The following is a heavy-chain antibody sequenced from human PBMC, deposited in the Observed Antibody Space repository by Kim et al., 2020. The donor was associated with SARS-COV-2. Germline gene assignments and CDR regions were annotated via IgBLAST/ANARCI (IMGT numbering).Heavy chain of an antibody. CDR1: GYTFTSYA. CDR2: INTNTGNP. D-gene: IGHD3-3*01. V-gene: IGHV7-4-1*02. J-gene: IGHJ5*02. CDR3: ASTFWSGYTNWFDP. Sequence: ASVKVSCKASGYTFTSYAMNWVRQVPGQGLEWMGWINTNTGNPTYAQGFTGRFVFSLDTSVSTAYLQISSLKAEDTAVYYCASTFWSGYTNWFDPWGQGTLVTVSS.